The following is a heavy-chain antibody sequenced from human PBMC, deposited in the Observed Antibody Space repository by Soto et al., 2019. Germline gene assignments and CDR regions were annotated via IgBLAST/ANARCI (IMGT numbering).Heavy chain of an antibody. Sequence: GGSLRLSCAASGFTFSSYGMHWVRQAPGKGLEWVAVISYDGSNKYYADSVKGRFTISRDNSKNTLYLQMNSLRAEDTAVYYCAKDGLRGIRLWLRAHYYYGMDVWGQGTTVTVSS. J-gene: IGHJ6*02. CDR2: ISYDGSNK. CDR1: GFTFSSYG. D-gene: IGHD5-18*01. CDR3: AKDGLRGIRLWLRAHYYYGMDV. V-gene: IGHV3-30*18.